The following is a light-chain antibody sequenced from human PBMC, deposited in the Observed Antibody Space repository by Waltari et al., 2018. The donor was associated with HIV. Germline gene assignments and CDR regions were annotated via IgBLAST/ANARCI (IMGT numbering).Light chain of an antibody. J-gene: IGLJ2*01. CDR1: SSDVGGYNY. V-gene: IGLV2-14*01. Sequence: QSALTQPASVSGYPGQSITISCTGTSSDVGGYNYVSWYQQHPGRAPKLMIYEVSNRPSGVSNRFSGSKSGNTASLTISGLQAEDEADYYCSSYTSSSPVGVFGGGTKLTVL. CDR2: EVS. CDR3: SSYTSSSPVGV.